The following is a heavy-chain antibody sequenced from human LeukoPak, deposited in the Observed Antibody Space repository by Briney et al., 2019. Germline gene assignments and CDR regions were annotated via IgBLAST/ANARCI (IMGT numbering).Heavy chain of an antibody. CDR2: ISSSSSTI. V-gene: IGHV3-48*01. D-gene: IGHD6-13*01. CDR3: ARTRSSSWYQLDAFDI. J-gene: IGHJ3*02. CDR1: GFTFSSYS. Sequence: PGGSLRLSCAASGFTFSSYSMNWVRQAPGKGLEWVSYISSSSSTIYYADSVKGRFTISRDNAKNSLYLQMNSLRAEDTAVYYCARTRSSSWYQLDAFDIWGQGTMVTVSS.